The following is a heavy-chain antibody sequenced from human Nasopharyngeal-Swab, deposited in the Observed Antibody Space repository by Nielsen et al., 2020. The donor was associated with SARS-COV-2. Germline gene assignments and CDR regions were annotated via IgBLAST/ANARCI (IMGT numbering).Heavy chain of an antibody. CDR2: ISGSGGST. Sequence: GESLKISCAASGFTFSSYAMNWVRQAPGKGLEWVSAISGSGGSTYYADSVKGRFTITRDNSKNTLYVQMNSLRAEDTAVYYCAKHREVRGHYYYYYGMDVWGQGTTVTVSS. D-gene: IGHD3-10*01. V-gene: IGHV3-23*01. CDR3: AKHREVRGHYYYYYGMDV. J-gene: IGHJ6*02. CDR1: GFTFSSYA.